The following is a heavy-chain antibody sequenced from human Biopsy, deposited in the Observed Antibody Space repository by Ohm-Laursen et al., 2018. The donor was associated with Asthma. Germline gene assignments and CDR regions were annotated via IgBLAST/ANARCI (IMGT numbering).Heavy chain of an antibody. Sequence: SLRLSCAASGFAVSRDYMFWVRQAPGKGLEWVSVIYSGGTSHTADPVKGRFTISRDKSENTLYLQMNSLRAEDTAVYYCAKDERLYYGSDSKYMQPVPLGDWGQGTLVIVSA. CDR2: IYSGGTS. CDR1: GFAVSRDY. CDR3: AKDERLYYGSDSKYMQPVPLGD. D-gene: IGHD3-10*01. J-gene: IGHJ4*02. V-gene: IGHV3-53*01.